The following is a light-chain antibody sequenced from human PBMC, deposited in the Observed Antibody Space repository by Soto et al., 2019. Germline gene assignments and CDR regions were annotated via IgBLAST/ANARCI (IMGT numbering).Light chain of an antibody. CDR1: QRVSSH. Sequence: EIVMTQSPVTLSVSPGDRAALSCRASQRVSSHLAWYQQKPGQAPRLLIYGASTRATGIPARFSGSGSGTEFTLTISSLQSEDFAVYYCHQRRQWPLTFGGGTKGDIK. J-gene: IGKJ4*01. V-gene: IGKV3-15*01. CDR3: HQRRQWPLT. CDR2: GAS.